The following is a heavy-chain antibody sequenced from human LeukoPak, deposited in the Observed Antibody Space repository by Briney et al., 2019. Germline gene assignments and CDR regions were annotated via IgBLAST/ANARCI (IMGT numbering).Heavy chain of an antibody. CDR3: AKSHQDGYNNYYYYYMDV. D-gene: IGHD5-24*01. Sequence: PGRSLRLSCAASGFTFSSYAMHWVRQAPGKGLEWVAVISYDGSNKYYADSVKGRFTISRDNSKNTLYLQMNSLRAEDTAVYYCAKSHQDGYNNYYYYYMDVWGKGTTVTISS. CDR2: ISYDGSNK. J-gene: IGHJ6*03. V-gene: IGHV3-30*04. CDR1: GFTFSSYA.